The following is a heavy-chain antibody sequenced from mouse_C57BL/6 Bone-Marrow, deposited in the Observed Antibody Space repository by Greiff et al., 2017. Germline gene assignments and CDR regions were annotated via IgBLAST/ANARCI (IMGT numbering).Heavy chain of an antibody. Sequence: EVQLQQSGAELVRPGASVKLSCTASGFNIKDDYMHWVKQRPEQGLEWIGWIDPENGDTEYASKFQGKATITADTSSNTAYLQLSSLTYEDTAVYYCTFLRGWFAYWGQGTLVTVSA. J-gene: IGHJ3*01. CDR2: IDPENGDT. V-gene: IGHV14-4*01. CDR3: TFLRGWFAY. CDR1: GFNIKDDY. D-gene: IGHD1-1*01.